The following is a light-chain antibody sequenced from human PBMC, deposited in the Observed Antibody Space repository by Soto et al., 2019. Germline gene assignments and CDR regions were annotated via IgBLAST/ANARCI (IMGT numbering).Light chain of an antibody. Sequence: DIQMTQSPSTLCGSVGDRVTITCRASQTISSWLAWYQQKPGKAPKLLIYKASTLKSGVPSRFSGSVSGTEFTLTISSLQPDDFATYYCQQYKSYSTFGLGTKVDIK. V-gene: IGKV1-5*03. J-gene: IGKJ1*01. CDR2: KAS. CDR3: QQYKSYST. CDR1: QTISSW.